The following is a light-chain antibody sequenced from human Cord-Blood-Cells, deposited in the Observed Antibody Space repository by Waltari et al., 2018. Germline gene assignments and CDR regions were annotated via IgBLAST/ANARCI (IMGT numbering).Light chain of an antibody. CDR1: QSVSSSY. CDR2: GAS. J-gene: IGKJ1*01. V-gene: IGKV3-20*01. CDR3: QQYGSSSWT. Sequence: EIVLTPSPGTLSLSPGERATLSCRASQSVSSSYLALYQQKPGQAPRLLIYGASSRATGIPDRFSGSGSGTDFTLTISRLEPEDFAVYYCQQYGSSSWTFGQGTKVEIK.